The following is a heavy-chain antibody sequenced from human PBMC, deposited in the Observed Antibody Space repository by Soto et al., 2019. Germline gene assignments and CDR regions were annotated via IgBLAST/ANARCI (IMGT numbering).Heavy chain of an antibody. V-gene: IGHV3-15*01. CDR3: TTGYCSSTSCYPRVAFDI. CDR2: IKSKTDGGTT. J-gene: IGHJ3*02. CDR1: GFTFSNAW. Sequence: GGSLRLSCAASGFTFSNAWMSWVRQAPGKGPEWVGRIKSKTDGGTTDYAAPVKGRFTISRDDSKNTLYLQMNSLKTEDTAVYYCTTGYCSSTSCYPRVAFDIWGQGTMVTVSS. D-gene: IGHD2-2*01.